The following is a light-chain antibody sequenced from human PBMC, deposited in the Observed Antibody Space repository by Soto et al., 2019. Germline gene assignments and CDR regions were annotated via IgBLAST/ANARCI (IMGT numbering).Light chain of an antibody. CDR2: SNN. CDR1: SSNIGSNA. Sequence: QSVLTQLPSASGTPGQRVTISCSGSSSNIGSNAVNWYQQLPGTAPKLLIYSNNQRPSGVPDRFSDSKSGTSASLAISGLQSEDEADYYCAAWDDSLNGYVFGTGTKVTVL. CDR3: AAWDDSLNGYV. J-gene: IGLJ1*01. V-gene: IGLV1-44*01.